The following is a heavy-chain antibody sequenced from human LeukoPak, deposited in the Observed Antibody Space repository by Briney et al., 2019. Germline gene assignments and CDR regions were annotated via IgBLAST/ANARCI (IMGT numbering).Heavy chain of an antibody. CDR1: GFTFSNYA. V-gene: IGHV3-23*01. Sequence: PGGSLRLSCAASGFTFSNYAMSWVRQAPGKGPEWVSVISSSGDTTDYADSVKGRFTISRDNSKNTLYLQMNSLRAEDTAVYYCSKLRSSVPAAAYNNWGQGILVTVSS. CDR2: ISSSGDTT. CDR3: SKLRSSVPAAAYNN. D-gene: IGHD2-2*01. J-gene: IGHJ4*02.